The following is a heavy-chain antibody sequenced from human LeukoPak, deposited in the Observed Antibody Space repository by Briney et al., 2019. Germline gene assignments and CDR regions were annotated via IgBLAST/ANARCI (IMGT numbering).Heavy chain of an antibody. J-gene: IGHJ4*02. V-gene: IGHV3-23*01. CDR1: GFTFSDYY. CDR3: AKDLSGYLIPDY. CDR2: ISGSGDST. Sequence: PGGSLRLSCSASGFTFSDYYMSWIRQAPGKGLEWVSAISGSGDSTYYTDSVKGRFTISRDNSKNTLYLQMNSLRAEDTAVYYCAKDLSGYLIPDYWGQGTLVIVSS. D-gene: IGHD3-22*01.